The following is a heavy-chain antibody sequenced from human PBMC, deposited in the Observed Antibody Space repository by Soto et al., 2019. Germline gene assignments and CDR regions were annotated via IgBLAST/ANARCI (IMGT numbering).Heavy chain of an antibody. V-gene: IGHV3-30*18. CDR1: GFTFSSYG. D-gene: IGHD2-21*02. Sequence: GGSLRLSCAASGFTFSSYGMHWVRQAPGKGLEWVAVISYDGSNKYYADSVKGRFTISRDNSKNTLYLQMNSLRAEDTAVYYCAKDAGYIVVVTAPPGWYFDLWGRGTLVTVSS. J-gene: IGHJ2*01. CDR2: ISYDGSNK. CDR3: AKDAGYIVVVTAPPGWYFDL.